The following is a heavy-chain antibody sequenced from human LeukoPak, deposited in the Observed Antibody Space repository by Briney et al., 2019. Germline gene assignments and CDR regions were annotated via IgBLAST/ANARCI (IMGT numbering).Heavy chain of an antibody. CDR2: IYYSGST. J-gene: IGHJ4*02. V-gene: IGHV4-59*01. Sequence: SETLSLTCTVSGGAISSYYWSWIRQPPGKGLEWIGYIYYSGSTNYNPSLKSRVTISVDTSKNQFSLKLSSVTAADTAVYYCARYRGASTSSFDYWGQGTLVTVSS. CDR1: GGAISSYY. CDR3: ARYRGASTSSFDY. D-gene: IGHD3-10*01.